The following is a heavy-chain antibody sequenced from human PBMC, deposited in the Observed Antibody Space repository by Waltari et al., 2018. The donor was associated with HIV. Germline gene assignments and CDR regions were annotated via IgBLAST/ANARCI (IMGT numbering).Heavy chain of an antibody. V-gene: IGHV4-39*01. CDR1: GGSISSSSYY. J-gene: IGHJ4*02. CDR3: ARTAYEYVPRSSNGVDY. D-gene: IGHD3-16*01. Sequence: QLQLQESGPGLVKPSETLSLTCTVSGGSISSSSYYWGWIRQPPGKGLEWIGSIYYSGSTYYNPSLKSRVTISVDTSKNQFSLKLSSVTAADTAVYYCARTAYEYVPRSSNGVDYWGQGTLVTVSS. CDR2: IYYSGST.